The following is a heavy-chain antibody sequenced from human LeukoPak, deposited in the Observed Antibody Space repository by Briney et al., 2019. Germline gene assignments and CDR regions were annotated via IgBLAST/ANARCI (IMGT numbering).Heavy chain of an antibody. Sequence: ASVKVSCKASGYTFTGYYMHWVRQAPGQGLEWMGWINPNSGGTNYAQKFQGRVTMTRDTSISTAYMELSRLRSDDTAVYYCAKDARKLATSLGALPTWGQGTLVTVSS. V-gene: IGHV1-2*02. J-gene: IGHJ5*02. D-gene: IGHD5-12*01. CDR2: INPNSGGT. CDR1: GYTFTGYY. CDR3: AKDARKLATSLGALPT.